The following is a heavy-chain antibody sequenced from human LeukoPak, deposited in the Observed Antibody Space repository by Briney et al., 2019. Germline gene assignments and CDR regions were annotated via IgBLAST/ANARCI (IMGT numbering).Heavy chain of an antibody. Sequence: PGGSLRLSCAASGFTFDDHAMHWVRQAPGKGLEWVSGISWNTVAIGYADSVKGRFTISRDNAKNSLYLQMNSLRPEDTALYYCAKAKDVGSGWYSFDYWGQGTLVTVSS. CDR2: ISWNTVAI. D-gene: IGHD6-19*01. CDR1: GFTFDDHA. J-gene: IGHJ4*02. CDR3: AKAKDVGSGWYSFDY. V-gene: IGHV3-9*01.